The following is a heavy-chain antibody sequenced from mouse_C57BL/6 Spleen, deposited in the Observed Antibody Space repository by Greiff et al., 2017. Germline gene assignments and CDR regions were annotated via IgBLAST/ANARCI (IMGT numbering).Heavy chain of an antibody. J-gene: IGHJ1*03. V-gene: IGHV1-76*01. CDR1: GYTFTDYY. D-gene: IGHD2-5*01. CDR2: IYPGSGNT. CDR3: ARFYYSKTGYFDV. Sequence: VQLQQSGAELVRPGASVKLSCKASGYTFTDYYINWVKQRPGQGLEWIARIYPGSGNTYYNEKFKGKATLTAEKSSSTAYMQLSSLTSEDSAVYFCARFYYSKTGYFDVWGTGTTVTVSS.